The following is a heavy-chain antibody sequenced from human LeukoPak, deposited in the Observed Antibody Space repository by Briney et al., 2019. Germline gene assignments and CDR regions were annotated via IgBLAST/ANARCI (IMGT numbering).Heavy chain of an antibody. CDR1: GYTFTSYA. Sequence: ASVKVSCKASGYTFTSYAMNWVRQAPGQGLEWMGWINTNTGNPTYAQGFTGRFVFSLDTSVSTAYLQISSLKAEDTAVYYCARRRITIFGVVIPGPNWFDPWGQGTLVTVSP. CDR3: ARRRITIFGVVIPGPNWFDP. J-gene: IGHJ5*02. CDR2: INTNTGNP. D-gene: IGHD3-3*01. V-gene: IGHV7-4-1*02.